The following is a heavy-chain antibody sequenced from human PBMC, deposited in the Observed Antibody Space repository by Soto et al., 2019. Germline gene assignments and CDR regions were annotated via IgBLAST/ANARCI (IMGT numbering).Heavy chain of an antibody. CDR1: GYIFTAYS. J-gene: IGHJ1*01. Sequence: QVQLVQSGAEVKMPGASVKVSCKASGYIFTAYSMHWVRQAPGQGLEWMGVVNPSGGSTNYAQKFQGRITMTRDTSTSTVYMELGGLRSEDTAVYYCAREENCSDGICYSEYFLRWGQGTLVTVSS. CDR2: VNPSGGST. V-gene: IGHV1-46*01. CDR3: AREENCSDGICYSEYFLR. D-gene: IGHD2-15*01.